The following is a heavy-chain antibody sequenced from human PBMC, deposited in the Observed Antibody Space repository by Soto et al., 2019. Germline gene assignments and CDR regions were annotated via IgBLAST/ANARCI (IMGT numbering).Heavy chain of an antibody. Sequence: ESGGGVVQPGGSLRLSCLASGFIFRSYAMHWVRQAPGKGLEWVAVITYDGANGYYADSVRGRFAISRDNSKSTLFLQMNSLRPEDTDVYYCARAFSGSYPNFDYWGQGTLVTVSS. CDR1: GFIFRSYA. J-gene: IGHJ4*02. V-gene: IGHV3-30*09. D-gene: IGHD1-26*01. CDR3: ARAFSGSYPNFDY. CDR2: ITYDGANG.